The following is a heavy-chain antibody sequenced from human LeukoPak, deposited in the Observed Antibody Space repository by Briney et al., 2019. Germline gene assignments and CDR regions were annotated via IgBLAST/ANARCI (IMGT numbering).Heavy chain of an antibody. CDR1: GGSINSSSYY. CDR3: ARQEVGAARVSFDY. D-gene: IGHD1-26*01. Sequence: PSETLSLTCTVSGGSINSSSYYWGWIRQPPGKGLEWIGSIYYSGTSYYNPSLKSRVTISVDTSKNQFSLKLSSVTAADTAVYYCARQEVGAARVSFDYWGQGTLVTDSS. V-gene: IGHV4-39*01. CDR2: IYYSGTS. J-gene: IGHJ4*02.